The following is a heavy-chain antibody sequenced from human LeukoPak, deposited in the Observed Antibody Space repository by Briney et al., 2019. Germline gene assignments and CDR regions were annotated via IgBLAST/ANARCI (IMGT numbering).Heavy chain of an antibody. Sequence: ASVTVSCTVSGYTLTELSMHWVRQAPGKGLEWMGGFDPEDGETIYAQKFQGRVTVTEDTSTDTAYMELRSLTSDDTALYYCATDLDFFLSWGQGTMVTVSS. V-gene: IGHV1-24*01. D-gene: IGHD3-3*01. CDR2: FDPEDGET. CDR1: GYTLTELS. J-gene: IGHJ5*02. CDR3: ATDLDFFLS.